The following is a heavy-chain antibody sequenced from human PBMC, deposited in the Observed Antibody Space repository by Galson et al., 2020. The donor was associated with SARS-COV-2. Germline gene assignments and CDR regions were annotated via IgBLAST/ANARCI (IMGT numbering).Heavy chain of an antibody. CDR1: GYTLSELS. D-gene: IGHD3-10*01. CDR3: ATAKAVVAYFYCDY. J-gene: IGHJ4*02. CDR2: FDPEDGET. Sequence: ASVKVSCKVSGYTLSELSMHWVRQAPGKGLEWMGGFDPEDGETVYPQKLQGRVTMTEDTSTATVYMELSGLRSEDTAVYYCATAKAVVAYFYCDYWGQGTLVTVSS. V-gene: IGHV1-24*01.